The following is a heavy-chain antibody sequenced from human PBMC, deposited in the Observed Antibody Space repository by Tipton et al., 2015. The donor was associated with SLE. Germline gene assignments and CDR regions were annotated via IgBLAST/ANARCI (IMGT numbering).Heavy chain of an antibody. Sequence: TLSLTCTVSGGSISSSSYYWGWIRQPPGKGLEWIGSIYYSGSTYYNPSLKSRVTISVDTSKNQFSLKLSSVTAADTAVDYCARPWELEAFDIWGQGTMVTVSS. CDR3: ARPWELEAFDI. V-gene: IGHV4-39*07. CDR2: IYYSGST. D-gene: IGHD1-26*01. CDR1: GGSISSSSYY. J-gene: IGHJ3*02.